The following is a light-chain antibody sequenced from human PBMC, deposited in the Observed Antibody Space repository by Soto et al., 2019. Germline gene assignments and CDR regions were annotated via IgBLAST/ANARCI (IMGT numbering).Light chain of an antibody. CDR2: ATS. V-gene: IGKV1-27*01. CDR3: QKYNSAPSLT. J-gene: IGKJ4*01. Sequence: DIQMTQSPSSLSASVGDRVTITCRASQSINNYLAWYQQKPGKVPKLLIYATSTLQSGVPSRFSGSGSGTDFTLTISSLQPEDVATYYCQKYNSAPSLTFGGGTKVEIK. CDR1: QSINNY.